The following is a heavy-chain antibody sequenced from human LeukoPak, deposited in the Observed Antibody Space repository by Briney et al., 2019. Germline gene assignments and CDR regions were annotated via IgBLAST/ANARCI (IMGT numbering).Heavy chain of an antibody. D-gene: IGHD3-22*01. CDR3: ARDPGTDYYDSSGYSDY. CDR1: GYTFTTYD. J-gene: IGHJ4*02. V-gene: IGHV1-8*03. CDR2: MNSNSGNT. Sequence: ASVKVSCKASGYTFTTYDINWVRQATGQGLEWMGWMNSNSGNTGYAQKFQDRVTITRNTSVSTADMELSSLSSEDTAVYYCARDPGTDYYDSSGYSDYWGQGTLVTVSS.